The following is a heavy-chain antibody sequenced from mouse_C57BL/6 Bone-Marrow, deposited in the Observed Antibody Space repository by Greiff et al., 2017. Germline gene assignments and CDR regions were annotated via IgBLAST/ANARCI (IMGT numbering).Heavy chain of an antibody. D-gene: IGHD2-2*01. CDR2: IWRGGST. V-gene: IGHV2-5*01. Sequence: VMLVESGPGLVQPSQSLSITCTVSGFSLTSYGVHWVRQSPGKGLEWLGVIWRGGSTDYNAAFMSRLSITKDNSKSQVFFKMNSLQADDTAIYYCAKKGVTTGSWFAYWGQGTLVTVSA. J-gene: IGHJ3*01. CDR3: AKKGVTTGSWFAY. CDR1: GFSLTSYG.